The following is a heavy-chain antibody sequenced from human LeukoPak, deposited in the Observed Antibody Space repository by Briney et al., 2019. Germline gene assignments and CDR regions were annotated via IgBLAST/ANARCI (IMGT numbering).Heavy chain of an antibody. J-gene: IGHJ3*02. CDR2: IKQDGSEK. CDR3: ARLFPDAFDI. CDR1: GLTFSSYW. V-gene: IGHV3-7*01. D-gene: IGHD3-10*02. Sequence: GGSLRLSCAASGLTFSSYWMSWVRQAPGTGLEWVANIKQDGSEKYYVDSVKGRFTISRDNAKNSLYLQMNSLRAEDTAVYYCARLFPDAFDIWGQGTMVTVSS.